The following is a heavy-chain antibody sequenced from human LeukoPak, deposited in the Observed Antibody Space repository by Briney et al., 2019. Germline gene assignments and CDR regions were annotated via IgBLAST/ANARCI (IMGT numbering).Heavy chain of an antibody. CDR1: GGSFSGYY. CDR2: INHSGST. CDR3: ARVYYYYMDV. Sequence: RSSETLSLTCAVYGGSFSGYYWSWICQPPGKGLEWIGEINHSGSTNYNPSLKSRVTISVDTSKNQFSLKLSSVTAADTAVYYCARVYYYYMDVWGKGTTVTVSS. V-gene: IGHV4-34*01. J-gene: IGHJ6*03.